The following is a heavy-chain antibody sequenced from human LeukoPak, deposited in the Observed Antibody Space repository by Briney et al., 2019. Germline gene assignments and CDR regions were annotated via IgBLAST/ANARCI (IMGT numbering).Heavy chain of an antibody. J-gene: IGHJ4*02. CDR3: ARAIAVAARSTDY. D-gene: IGHD6-19*01. V-gene: IGHV3-53*01. CDR2: IYSGGST. Sequence: GGSLRLSCAASGFTVSSNYMSWVRQAPGKGLEWVSIIYSGGSTFYADSVKGRFTISRDNSKNTLYLQMNSLRAEDTAVYYCARAIAVAARSTDYWGQGTLVTVSS. CDR1: GFTVSSNY.